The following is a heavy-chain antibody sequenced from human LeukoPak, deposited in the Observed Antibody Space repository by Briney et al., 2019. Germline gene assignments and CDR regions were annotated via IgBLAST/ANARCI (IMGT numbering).Heavy chain of an antibody. CDR3: ADAYCSSTSCPWGY. Sequence: GGSLRLSCAASGFTFSSYAMSWVRQAPGKGLEWVSAISGSGGSTYYAGSVKGRFTISRDNSKNTLYLQMNSLRAEDTAVYYCADAYCSSTSCPWGYWGQGTLVTVSS. CDR1: GFTFSSYA. CDR2: ISGSGGST. V-gene: IGHV3-23*01. J-gene: IGHJ4*02. D-gene: IGHD2-2*01.